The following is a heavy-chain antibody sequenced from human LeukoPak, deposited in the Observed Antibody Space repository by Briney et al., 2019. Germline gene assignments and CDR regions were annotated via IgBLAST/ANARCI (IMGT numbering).Heavy chain of an antibody. D-gene: IGHD3-22*01. V-gene: IGHV3-30*18. CDR1: GFTFSSYG. Sequence: GGSLRLSCAASGFTFSSYGMHWVRQAPGKGLEWVAVISYDGSNKYYADSAKGRFTISRDNSKNTLYLQMNSLRAEDTAVYYCAKGPDYYDSSGYDYWGQGTLVTVSS. CDR2: ISYDGSNK. J-gene: IGHJ4*02. CDR3: AKGPDYYDSSGYDY.